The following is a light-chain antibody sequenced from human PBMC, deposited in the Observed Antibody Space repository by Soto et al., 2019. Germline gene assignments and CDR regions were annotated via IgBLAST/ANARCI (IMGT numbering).Light chain of an antibody. CDR3: QQYNSHSPWT. J-gene: IGKJ1*01. V-gene: IGKV1-5*03. Sequence: DIQMTQSPSSLSASVVDRVTITCQASQSVSTWLSWYQQKPWKAPQVLISMASTLESWVPSRFSGSGSGTEFTLTISSLQPDDFATYYCQQYNSHSPWTFGQGTKVDI. CDR2: MAS. CDR1: QSVSTW.